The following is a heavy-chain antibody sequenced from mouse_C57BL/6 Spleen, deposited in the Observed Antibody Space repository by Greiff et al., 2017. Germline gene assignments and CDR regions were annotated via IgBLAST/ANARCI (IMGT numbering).Heavy chain of an antibody. V-gene: IGHV1-7*01. D-gene: IGHD1-1*01. Sequence: VQLQQSGAELAKPGASVKLSCKASGYTFTSYWMHWVKQRPGQGLEWIGYINPSSGYPKYTQKFKDKATLTADKSSSTAYMQLSSLTYEDSAVYYCARSLMYYYGSSSYYAMDYWGQGTSVTVAS. J-gene: IGHJ4*01. CDR2: INPSSGYP. CDR3: ARSLMYYYGSSSYYAMDY. CDR1: GYTFTSYW.